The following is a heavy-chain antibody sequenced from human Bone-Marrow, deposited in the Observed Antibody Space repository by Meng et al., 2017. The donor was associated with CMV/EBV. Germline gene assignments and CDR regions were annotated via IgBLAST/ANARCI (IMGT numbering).Heavy chain of an antibody. J-gene: IGHJ4*02. D-gene: IGHD7-27*01. CDR3: ARGTNWGFVY. V-gene: IGHV4-34*01. CDR1: GGSFSGYY. Sequence: SETLSLTCAVYGGSFSGYYWSWIRQPPGKGLEWIGEINHSGSTNYNPSLKSRVTISVDTSKNQFSLKLSSVTAADTAVYYCARGTNWGFVYWGQGTLVTVSS. CDR2: INHSGST.